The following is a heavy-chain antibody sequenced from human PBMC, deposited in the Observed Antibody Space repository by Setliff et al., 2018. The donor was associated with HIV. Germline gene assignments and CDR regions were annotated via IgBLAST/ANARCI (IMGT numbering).Heavy chain of an antibody. V-gene: IGHV4-38-2*02. CDR2: IYHGGTT. CDR3: VRDPPLTPTDADHPFDI. Sequence: PSETLSLTCAVSGYSISSGYYWAWIRQPPGKGLEWIGSIYHGGTTYYNPSLKSRSTISEDTSKSQFSLSLSSVTAADTAVYYCVRDPPLTPTDADHPFDIWGQGTMVTVSS. CDR1: GYSISSGYY. J-gene: IGHJ3*02. D-gene: IGHD2-21*02.